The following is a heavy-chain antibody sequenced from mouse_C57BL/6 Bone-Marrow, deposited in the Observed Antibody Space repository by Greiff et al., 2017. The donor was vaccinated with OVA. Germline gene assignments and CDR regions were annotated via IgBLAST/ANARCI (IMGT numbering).Heavy chain of an antibody. D-gene: IGHD2-5*01. CDR1: GYTFTDYE. Sequence: VQLQESGAELVRPGASVTLSCKASGYTFTDYEMHWVKQTPVHGLEWIGAIDPETGGTAYNQKFKGKAILTADKSSSTAYMELRSLTSEDSAVYYGTRGYSSYYAMDYWGQGTAVTVSS. CDR2: IDPETGGT. J-gene: IGHJ4*01. V-gene: IGHV1-15*01. CDR3: TRGYSSYYAMDY.